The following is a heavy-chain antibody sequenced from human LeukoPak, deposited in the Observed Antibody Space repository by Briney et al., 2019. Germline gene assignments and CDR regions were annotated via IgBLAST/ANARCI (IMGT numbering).Heavy chain of an antibody. CDR3: ASTDGYGDYDN. V-gene: IGHV4-39*01. J-gene: IGHJ4*02. CDR2: IYYSGST. CDR1: GGSTSSSSSY. D-gene: IGHD5-24*01. Sequence: PSETLSLTCTVSGGSTSSSSSYWGWIRQPPGKGLKWIGNIYYSGSTYFNPSLKNRVTISVDPSKNQFSLKLSSVTAADTAIYYCASTDGYGDYDNWGQGTLVTVSS.